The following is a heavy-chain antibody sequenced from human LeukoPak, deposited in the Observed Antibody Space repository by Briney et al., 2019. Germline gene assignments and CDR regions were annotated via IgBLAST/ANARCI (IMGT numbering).Heavy chain of an antibody. CDR3: ARLFDGGYGTFYYMDV. D-gene: IGHD5-12*01. J-gene: IGHJ6*03. CDR2: IYPGDSDS. V-gene: IGHV5-51*01. Sequence: GESLKISCKGSGYSFTNYWIGWVRQMPGKGLEWMGIIYPGDSDSRYSPPFQGQVTISADKSISTAYLQWSSLKASDTAMYYCARLFDGGYGTFYYMDVWGKGTTVTVSS. CDR1: GYSFTNYW.